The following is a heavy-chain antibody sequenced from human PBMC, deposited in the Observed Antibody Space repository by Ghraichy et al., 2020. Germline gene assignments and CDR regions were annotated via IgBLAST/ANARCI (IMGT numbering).Heavy chain of an antibody. CDR3: ASNDILTGYLFDY. Sequence: SETLSLTCTVSGGSISSSTYYWGWIRQPPGKGLEWIGSIYYSGSTYYNPSLTSRVTISVDTSKNQFSLKLSSVTAADTAVYYCASNDILTGYLFDYWGQGTLVTVSS. CDR2: IYYSGST. D-gene: IGHD3-9*01. CDR1: GGSISSSTYY. J-gene: IGHJ4*02. V-gene: IGHV4-39*01.